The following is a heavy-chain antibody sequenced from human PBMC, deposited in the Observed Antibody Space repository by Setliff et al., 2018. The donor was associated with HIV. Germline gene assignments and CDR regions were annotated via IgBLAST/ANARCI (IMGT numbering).Heavy chain of an antibody. CDR3: ATDNGPSYSMDI. Sequence: PGESLKISCAASGFTFSNSWMTWVRQAPGKGLEWVGRIKTKTQRGTTDYAAPAKGRFTISRDDSKNTLYLQMNSLKTEDTGVYFCATDNGPSYSMDIWGQGTTVTAP. D-gene: IGHD2-21*01. CDR1: GFTFSNSW. J-gene: IGHJ6*02. CDR2: IKTKTQRGTT. V-gene: IGHV3-15*01.